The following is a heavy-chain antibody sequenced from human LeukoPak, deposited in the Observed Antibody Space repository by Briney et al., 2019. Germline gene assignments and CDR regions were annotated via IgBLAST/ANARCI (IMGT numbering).Heavy chain of an antibody. CDR2: INPSGGST. CDR3: ASWPNWNDVKGDCYYYGMDV. CDR1: GYTFTSYY. V-gene: IGHV1-46*01. Sequence: ASVKVSCKASGYTFTSYYMHWVRQAPGQGLEWMGIINPSGGSTSYAQKFQGRVTMTRDTSTSTVYMELSSLRSEDTAVYYCASWPNWNDVKGDCYYYGMDVWGQGTTVTVSS. D-gene: IGHD1-1*01. J-gene: IGHJ6*02.